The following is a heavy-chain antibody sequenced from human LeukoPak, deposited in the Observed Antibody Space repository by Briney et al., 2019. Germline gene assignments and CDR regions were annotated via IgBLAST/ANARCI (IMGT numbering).Heavy chain of an antibody. D-gene: IGHD1-26*01. CDR2: ISSDGGST. J-gene: IGHJ2*01. Sequence: TGGSLRLSCAASGIIFSNYAMHWVRQGPGKGLECISTISSDGGSTYYANSVKGRFAISRDNSKNTLYLQMGSLRAEDMAVYYCARGRQGAKTRYFDLWGRGTRVTVSP. V-gene: IGHV3-64*01. CDR3: ARGRQGAKTRYFDL. CDR1: GIIFSNYA.